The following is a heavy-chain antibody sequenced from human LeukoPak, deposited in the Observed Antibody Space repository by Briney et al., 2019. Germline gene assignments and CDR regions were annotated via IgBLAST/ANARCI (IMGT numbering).Heavy chain of an antibody. J-gene: IGHJ1*01. V-gene: IGHV3-30*18. D-gene: IGHD6-13*01. CDR1: GFTFSSYG. CDR3: AKESGSRSYGAYFPH. Sequence: GRSLRLSCAASGFTFSSYGMHWVRQAPGKGLEWVAVISYDGSTKYYADSVKGRFTISRDNSKSTLCLQMNSLRAEDTAVYYCAKESGSRSYGAYFPHWGQGTLVTVSS. CDR2: ISYDGSTK.